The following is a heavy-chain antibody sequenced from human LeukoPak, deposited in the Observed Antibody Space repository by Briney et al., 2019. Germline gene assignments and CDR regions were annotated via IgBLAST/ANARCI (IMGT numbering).Heavy chain of an antibody. J-gene: IGHJ1*01. D-gene: IGHD3-16*01. CDR2: VHHSGST. Sequence: PSETPSLTCAVYGGSFSGYYWSWIRQPPGKGLEWIGEVHHSGSTNYNPSLQSRVTISVDTSKNQFSLRLSSVTAADTAVYYCARPRVAFEGVVRAEYFYHWGQGTLVTVSS. CDR1: GGSFSGYY. CDR3: ARPRVAFEGVVRAEYFYH. V-gene: IGHV4-34*01.